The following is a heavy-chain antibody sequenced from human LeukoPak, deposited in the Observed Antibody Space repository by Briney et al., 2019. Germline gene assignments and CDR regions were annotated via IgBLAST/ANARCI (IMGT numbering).Heavy chain of an antibody. CDR3: ARGGSYYPFDI. CDR1: GFTFSDHY. J-gene: IGHJ3*02. CDR2: TRNKANRYST. Sequence: QPGGSLRLSCVASGFTFSDHYMDWVRQAPGKGLEWVVRTRNKANRYSTEYAASVKGRFTISRDDSQNSLYLQMNSLKTGDTAVYYCARGGSYYPFDIWGQGTMVTVSS. V-gene: IGHV3-72*01. D-gene: IGHD1-26*01.